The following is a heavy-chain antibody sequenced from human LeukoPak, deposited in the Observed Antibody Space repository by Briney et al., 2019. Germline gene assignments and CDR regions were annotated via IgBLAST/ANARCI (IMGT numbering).Heavy chain of an antibody. CDR1: GFSFDDYG. V-gene: IGHV3-20*04. CDR2: INWSGDST. D-gene: IGHD3-22*01. CDR3: ARDLRVVITGSFDS. Sequence: GGSLRLSCAASGFSFDDYGWTWARQAPGKGLEWVSGINWSGDSTDYADSVKGRFTISRANAKNSLYLQMNSLRAEDTALYYCARDLRVVITGSFDSWGQGTLVTVSS. J-gene: IGHJ4*02.